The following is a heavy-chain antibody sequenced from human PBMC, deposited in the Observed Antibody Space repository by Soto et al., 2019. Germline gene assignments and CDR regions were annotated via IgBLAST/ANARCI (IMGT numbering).Heavy chain of an antibody. D-gene: IGHD3-10*01. V-gene: IGHV3-48*01. Sequence: GGSLRLSCAASGFTFSVYSMNWVRQAPGKGLEWISYISSDTNTIYYADSVKGRFTISRDNAKNTVVLQMNSVRAEDTAVYYCARLGPYASGTYSFRHNRFDPWGQGTQVTVSS. CDR1: GFTFSVYS. J-gene: IGHJ5*02. CDR2: ISSDTNTI. CDR3: ARLGPYASGTYSFRHNRFDP.